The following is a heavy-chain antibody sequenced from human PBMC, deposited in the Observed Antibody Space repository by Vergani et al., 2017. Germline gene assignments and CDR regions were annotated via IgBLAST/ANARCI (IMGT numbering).Heavy chain of an antibody. Sequence: EVQLVQSGAEVKKPGESLKISCKGSGYSFTSYWIGWVRQRPGKGLEWMGIIYPGDSDTRYSPSFQGQVTISAENSISTAYLQWSSLKASDTAMYYCARQGYTIFGVYYFDYWGQGTLVTVSS. CDR1: GYSFTSYW. J-gene: IGHJ4*02. D-gene: IGHD3-9*01. V-gene: IGHV5-51*01. CDR3: ARQGYTIFGVYYFDY. CDR2: IYPGDSDT.